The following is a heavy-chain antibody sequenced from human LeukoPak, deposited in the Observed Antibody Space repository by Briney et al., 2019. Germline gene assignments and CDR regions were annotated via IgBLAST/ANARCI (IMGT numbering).Heavy chain of an antibody. CDR1: GFTFSVHE. D-gene: IGHD6-6*01. CDR3: ARGSHYFDF. J-gene: IGHJ4*02. CDR2: ISDSGRTI. V-gene: IGHV3-48*03. Sequence: PGGSLRLSCVASGFTFSVHEMNWVRQAPGKGLEWLSYISDSGRTIYYADSVDGRFTISRDNAKNSLFLQMNSLRVEDTAVYFCARGSHYFDFWGQGTPVTVS.